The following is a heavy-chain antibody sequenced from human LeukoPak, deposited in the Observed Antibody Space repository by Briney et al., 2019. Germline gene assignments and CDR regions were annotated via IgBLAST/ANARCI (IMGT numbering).Heavy chain of an antibody. CDR2: INHSGST. CDR1: GGSFSGYY. CDR3: ARSSVDNDAFDI. J-gene: IGHJ3*02. Sequence: KPSETLSLTCAVYGGSFSGYYWSWIRQPPGKGLEWIGEINHSGSTNYNPSLKSRVTISVDTSKNQFSLKLSSVTAADTAVYYCARSSVDNDAFDIWGQGTMVTVSS. V-gene: IGHV4-34*01. D-gene: IGHD4-23*01.